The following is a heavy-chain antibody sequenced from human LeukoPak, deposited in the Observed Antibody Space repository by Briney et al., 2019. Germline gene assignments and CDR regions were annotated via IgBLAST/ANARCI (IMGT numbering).Heavy chain of an antibody. J-gene: IGHJ6*03. Sequence: GRSLRLSWAASGFTFGTYASHWVRQAPRKGLEWVAVISDDGSTKYYAESVKGRFTISRDNSKNTLYLQMNSLRAEDTAVYYCARARYSSGWIYYMDVWGKGTAVTVSS. CDR2: ISDDGSTK. V-gene: IGHV3-30*01. CDR3: ARARYSSGWIYYMDV. CDR1: GFTFGTYA. D-gene: IGHD6-19*01.